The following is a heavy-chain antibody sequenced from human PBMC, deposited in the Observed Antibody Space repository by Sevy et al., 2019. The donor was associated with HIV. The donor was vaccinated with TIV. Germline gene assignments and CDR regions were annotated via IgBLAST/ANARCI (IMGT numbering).Heavy chain of an antibody. CDR3: AKIPRVYDSSCYYYFDY. CDR1: GFTFSSYA. J-gene: IGHJ4*02. Sequence: GGSLRLSCAASGFTFSSYAMSWVRQAPGKGLEWVSAISGSGGSTYYADSVKGRFTISRDNSKNTLYLQMNSLRAEDRAVYYCAKIPRVYDSSCYYYFDYWGQGTLVTVSS. D-gene: IGHD3-22*01. V-gene: IGHV3-23*01. CDR2: ISGSGGST.